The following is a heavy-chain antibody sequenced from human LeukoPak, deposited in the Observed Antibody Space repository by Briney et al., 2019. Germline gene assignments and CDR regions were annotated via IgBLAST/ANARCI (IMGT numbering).Heavy chain of an antibody. V-gene: IGHV4-34*01. J-gene: IGHJ4*02. D-gene: IGHD3-22*01. Sequence: PSETLSLTCAVYGGSFSGYYWSWTRQPPGKGLEWIGEINHSGSTNYNPSLKSRVTISVDTSKNQFSLKLSSVTAADTAVYYCARTAHGNYYDSSGYYYGAGRFDYWGQGTLVTVSS. CDR1: GGSFSGYY. CDR3: ARTAHGNYYDSSGYYYGAGRFDY. CDR2: INHSGST.